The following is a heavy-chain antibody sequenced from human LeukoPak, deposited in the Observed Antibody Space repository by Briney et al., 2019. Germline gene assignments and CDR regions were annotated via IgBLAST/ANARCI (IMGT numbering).Heavy chain of an antibody. CDR3: ANDYGDYRSGDAFDI. D-gene: IGHD4-17*01. J-gene: IGHJ3*02. CDR1: GFTFSSYW. V-gene: IGHV3-53*01. CDR2: IYSGGST. Sequence: PGGSLRLSCAASGFTFSSYWMSWVRQAPGKGLEWVSVIYSGGSTYYADSVKGRFTISRDNSKNTLYLQMNSLRAEDTAVYYCANDYGDYRSGDAFDIWGQGTMVTVSS.